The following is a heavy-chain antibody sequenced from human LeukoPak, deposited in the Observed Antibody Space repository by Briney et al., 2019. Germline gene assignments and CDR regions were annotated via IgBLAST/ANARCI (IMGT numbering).Heavy chain of an antibody. CDR1: GFTFSSYA. Sequence: SGGSLRLSCAASGFTFSSYAMSWVRQAPGKGLEWVSAISGSGGSTYYADSVKGRFTISRDNSKNTLYLQMNSLRAEDTAVYYCANLPVDTAMVVDYYYYYYGMDVWGQGTTVIVSS. CDR2: ISGSGGST. CDR3: ANLPVDTAMVVDYYYYYYGMDV. J-gene: IGHJ6*02. D-gene: IGHD5-18*01. V-gene: IGHV3-23*01.